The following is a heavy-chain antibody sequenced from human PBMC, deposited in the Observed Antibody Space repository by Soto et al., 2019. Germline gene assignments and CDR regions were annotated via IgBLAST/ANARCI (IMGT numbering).Heavy chain of an antibody. Sequence: QVQLVESGGGVVQPGRSLRLSCAASGFTFNNYGMHWVRQAPGKGLEWVATISNDGSDKYYADSVKGRLTISRDNSKYTVYLQMNSLRAEDTALYYCAKDQGIAASHGVDWGQGTMVTVSS. D-gene: IGHD6-13*01. J-gene: IGHJ3*01. CDR2: ISNDGSDK. V-gene: IGHV3-30*18. CDR1: GFTFNNYG. CDR3: AKDQGIAASHGVD.